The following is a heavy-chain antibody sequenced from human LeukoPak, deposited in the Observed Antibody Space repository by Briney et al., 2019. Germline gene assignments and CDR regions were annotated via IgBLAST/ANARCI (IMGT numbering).Heavy chain of an antibody. CDR2: IYYSGST. J-gene: IGHJ4*02. V-gene: IGHV4-39*01. CDR1: GGSISSSSYY. CDR3: ARGRLVVTASKRWGTPQDY. D-gene: IGHD2-21*02. Sequence: SETLSLTCTVSGGSISSSSYYWGWIRQPPGKGLEWIESIYYSGSTYYNSSLKSRVTISVDTSKNQFSLKLSSVTAADTAVYYCARGRLVVTASKRWGTPQDYWGQGTLVTVSS.